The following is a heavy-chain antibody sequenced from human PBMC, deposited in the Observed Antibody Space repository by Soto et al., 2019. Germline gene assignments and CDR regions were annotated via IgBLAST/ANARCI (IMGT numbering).Heavy chain of an antibody. CDR3: AFDF. V-gene: IGHV3-23*01. CDR1: GFPFSFYA. Sequence: EVQLLESGGGLVQPGGSLRLSCAASGFPFSFYAMTWVRQAPGKGLEWVSIISGSGDSTLYADSVKGRFTISRDNSKNTLYLQMNSLRVEDPAVYYCAFDFWGQGTLVTVSS. CDR2: ISGSGDST. J-gene: IGHJ4*02.